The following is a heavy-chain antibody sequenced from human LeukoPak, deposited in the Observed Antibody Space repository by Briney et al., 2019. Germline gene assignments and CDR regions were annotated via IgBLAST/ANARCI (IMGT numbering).Heavy chain of an antibody. D-gene: IGHD2-15*01. V-gene: IGHV4-39*01. Sequence: QPSETLSLTCNVSGGPINSNIYYWAWVRQPPGKGLEWIGSIYYSGSTYYNPSLKSRITISVDTFRSQVSLKMRSVTAADTAVYYCARGGPSGYCSGGSCPGDWFDPWGQGTLVTVSS. CDR3: ARGGPSGYCSGGSCPGDWFDP. CDR2: IYYSGST. J-gene: IGHJ5*02. CDR1: GGPINSNIYY.